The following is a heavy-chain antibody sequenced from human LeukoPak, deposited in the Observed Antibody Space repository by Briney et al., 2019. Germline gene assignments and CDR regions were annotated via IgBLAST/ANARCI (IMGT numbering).Heavy chain of an antibody. Sequence: SEALSLTCTVSGGSISINYWSWIRQPPGKGLEWIGFIYYSGSTNYNPSLKSRVTISRDTSKNQFSLKLSSVTAADTAVYYCARDPYSYGPYWYFDLWGRGILVTVSS. J-gene: IGHJ2*01. CDR2: IYYSGST. CDR3: ARDPYSYGPYWYFDL. CDR1: GGSISINY. V-gene: IGHV4-59*01. D-gene: IGHD5-18*01.